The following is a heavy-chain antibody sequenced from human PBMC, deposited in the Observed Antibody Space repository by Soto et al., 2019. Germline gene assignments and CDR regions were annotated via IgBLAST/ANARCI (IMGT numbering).Heavy chain of an antibody. J-gene: IGHJ6*02. CDR2: IIPIFGIA. V-gene: IGHV1-69*10. Sequence: VASVKVSCKASGGTFSSYAISWVRQAPGQGLEWMGGIIPIFGIANYAQKFQGRVTITADKSTSTAYMEVSSLRSEDTAVYYCAHHTIIRGVTISDYYYGMDVWGQGTTVTVSS. CDR1: GGTFSSYA. D-gene: IGHD3-10*01. CDR3: AHHTIIRGVTISDYYYGMDV.